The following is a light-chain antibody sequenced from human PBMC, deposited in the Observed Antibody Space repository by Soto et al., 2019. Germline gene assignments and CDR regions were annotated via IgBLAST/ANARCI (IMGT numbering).Light chain of an antibody. CDR2: EES. V-gene: IGKV1-9*01. CDR3: QQVKTYPRT. J-gene: IGKJ4*01. Sequence: DIQITQSPATLSSSLLDIVIITCRASQAVPNNMAWYQQKPGKPPKLLIYEESTLHSGVPSRFSGRKSGTQFTLTIDSLQPEDFATYYCQQVKTYPRTFGGGTKVDIK. CDR1: QAVPNN.